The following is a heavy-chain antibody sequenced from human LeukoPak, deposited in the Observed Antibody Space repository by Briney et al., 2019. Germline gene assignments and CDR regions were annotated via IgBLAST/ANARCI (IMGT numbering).Heavy chain of an antibody. V-gene: IGHV3-23*01. CDR2: ISGSGKTT. CDR3: AKSRSSSSSHFDY. Sequence: PGGSLRLSCAASGLTFSSYAMSWVRQAPGKGLEWVSTISGSGKTTYYADSVKGRFTISRDNSKNTLYLQMNSQSAEDTAVYYCAKSRSSSSSHFDYWGQGTLVTVSS. J-gene: IGHJ4*02. D-gene: IGHD2-2*01. CDR1: GLTFSSYA.